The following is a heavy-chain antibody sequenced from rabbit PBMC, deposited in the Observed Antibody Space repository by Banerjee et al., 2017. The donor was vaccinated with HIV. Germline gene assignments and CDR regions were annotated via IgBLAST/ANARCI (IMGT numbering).Heavy chain of an antibody. Sequence: QSLEESGGGLVQPGGTLTLTCKVSGFTISSYWMSWVRQAPGKGLEWIGWIDTVGGSAYYASWAKGRFTISKTSSTTVTLQMTSLTAADTATYFCARGTSSSGYYMGLWGPGTLVTVS. CDR2: IDTVGGSA. V-gene: IGHV1S40*01. CDR1: GFTISSYW. D-gene: IGHD1-1*01. J-gene: IGHJ4*01. CDR3: ARGTSSSGYYMGL.